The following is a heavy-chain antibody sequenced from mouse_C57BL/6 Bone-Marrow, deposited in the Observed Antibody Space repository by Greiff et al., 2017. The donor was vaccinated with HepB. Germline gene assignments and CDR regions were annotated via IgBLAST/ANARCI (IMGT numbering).Heavy chain of an antibody. D-gene: IGHD1-1*01. V-gene: IGHV5-6*01. CDR2: ISSGGSYT. CDR3: ARYYYGSSSWFAY. Sequence: DVHLVESGGDLVKPGGSLKLSCAASGFTFSSYGMSWVRQTPDKRLEWVATISSGGSYTYYPDSVKGRFTISRDNAKNTLYLQMSSLKSEDTAMYYCARYYYGSSSWFAYWGQGTLVTVSA. CDR1: GFTFSSYG. J-gene: IGHJ3*01.